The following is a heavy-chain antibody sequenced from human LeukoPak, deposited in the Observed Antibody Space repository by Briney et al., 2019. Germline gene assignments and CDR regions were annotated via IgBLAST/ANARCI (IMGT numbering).Heavy chain of an antibody. D-gene: IGHD6-13*01. CDR2: ISWNSGSI. Sequence: PGRSLRLSCAASGFTFDDYAMHWVRQAPGKGLEWVSGISWNSGSIGYADSVKGRFTISRDNAKNSLYLQMNSLRAEDTALYYCAKDFSGSSSSSGMDVWGQGTTVTVSS. V-gene: IGHV3-9*01. CDR3: AKDFSGSSSSSGMDV. J-gene: IGHJ6*02. CDR1: GFTFDDYA.